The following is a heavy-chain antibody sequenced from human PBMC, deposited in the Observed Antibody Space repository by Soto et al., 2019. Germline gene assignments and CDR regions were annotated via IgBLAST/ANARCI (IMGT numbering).Heavy chain of an antibody. V-gene: IGHV4-59*01. J-gene: IGHJ4*02. CDR1: GGSISSYY. CDR2: IYYSGST. D-gene: IGHD3-10*01. CDR3: ARERGDITMVRGPLGY. Sequence: SETLSLTCTVSGGSISSYYWSWIRQPPGKGLEWIGYIYYSGSTNYNPSLKSRVTISVDTSKNQFSLKLSSVTAADTAVYYCARERGDITMVRGPLGYWGQGTLVTVSS.